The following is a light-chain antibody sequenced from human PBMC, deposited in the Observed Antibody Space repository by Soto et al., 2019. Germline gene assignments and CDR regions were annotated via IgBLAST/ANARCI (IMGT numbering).Light chain of an antibody. CDR1: SSDVGYYNR. J-gene: IGLJ2*01. Sequence: QSALTQPPSVSGSPGQSVTISCTGTSSDVGYYNRVSWYQQPPGTAPKLMVFEVSNRPSGVPDRFSGSKSGNTASLTISGLQAEDEADYYCSSYTTSSTLVFGGGTKVPS. CDR3: SSYTTSSTLV. CDR2: EVS. V-gene: IGLV2-18*02.